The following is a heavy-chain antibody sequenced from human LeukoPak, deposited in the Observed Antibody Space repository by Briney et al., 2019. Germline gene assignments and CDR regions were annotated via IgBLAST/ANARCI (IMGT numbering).Heavy chain of an antibody. Sequence: GGSLRLSCAASGFTFSSYAMSWVRQAPGKGLEWVSAISGSGGSTNHADSVKGRFTISRDNSKNTLYLQMNSLRAEDTAVYYCAKVDGYYYGSGSYSHDYWGQGTLVTVSS. CDR3: AKVDGYYYGSGSYSHDY. J-gene: IGHJ4*02. D-gene: IGHD3-10*01. CDR2: ISGSGGST. V-gene: IGHV3-23*01. CDR1: GFTFSSYA.